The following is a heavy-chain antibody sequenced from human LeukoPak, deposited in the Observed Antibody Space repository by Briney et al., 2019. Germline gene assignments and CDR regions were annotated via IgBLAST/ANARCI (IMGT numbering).Heavy chain of an antibody. D-gene: IGHD5-12*01. J-gene: IGHJ6*02. Sequence: GSSVKASCKASGGTFSSYAISWVRQAPGQGLEWMGRIIPILGIANYAQKFQGRVTITADKSTSTAYMELSSLRSEDTAVYYCAGPYSGYDKGSYYYYYYGMDVWGQGTTVTVSS. CDR2: IIPILGIA. CDR3: AGPYSGYDKGSYYYYYYGMDV. CDR1: GGTFSSYA. V-gene: IGHV1-69*04.